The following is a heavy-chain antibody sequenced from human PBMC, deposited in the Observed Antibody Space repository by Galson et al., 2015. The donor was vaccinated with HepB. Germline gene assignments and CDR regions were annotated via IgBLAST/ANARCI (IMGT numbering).Heavy chain of an antibody. V-gene: IGHV3-30*13. Sequence: LRLSCAASGFTFSDHNMHWVRQAPVKGLEWLAIISPDGSIAYYADSVRGQFTISRDNSKNRLFLQMDGLRPEDTAMYYCAKDFQWNFDLWGQGTLVTVSS. J-gene: IGHJ4*02. D-gene: IGHD3-9*01. CDR1: GFTFSDHN. CDR2: ISPDGSIA. CDR3: AKDFQWNFDL.